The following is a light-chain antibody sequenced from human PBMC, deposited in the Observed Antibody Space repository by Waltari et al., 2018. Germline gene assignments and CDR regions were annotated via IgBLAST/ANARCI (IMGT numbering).Light chain of an antibody. V-gene: IGLV1-40*01. CDR1: WSNIGAGYD. CDR2: GVQ. Sequence: QSVLTQPPSVSGAPGQRVTISSTGSWSNIGAGYDVHWYQQLPGKAPTLLVYGVQTRPPGVPDRLFGSKSGTSAALAIPGLQPEDEADYYCQSYDTKVGVVFGGGSKLTVL. CDR3: QSYDTKVGVV. J-gene: IGLJ2*01.